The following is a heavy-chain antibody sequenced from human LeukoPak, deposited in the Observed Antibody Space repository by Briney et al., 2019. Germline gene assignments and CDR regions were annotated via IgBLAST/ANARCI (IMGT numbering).Heavy chain of an antibody. Sequence: SETLSLTCTVSGYSISSGYYWGWIRQPPGKGLEWIGSIYHSGSTYYNPSLKSRVTISVDTSKNQFSLKLSSVTAADTAVYYCARDYPILWRGTTKAPNWFDPWGQGTLVTVSS. D-gene: IGHD3-3*01. V-gene: IGHV4-38-2*02. CDR2: IYHSGST. J-gene: IGHJ5*02. CDR1: GYSISSGYY. CDR3: ARDYPILWRGTTKAPNWFDP.